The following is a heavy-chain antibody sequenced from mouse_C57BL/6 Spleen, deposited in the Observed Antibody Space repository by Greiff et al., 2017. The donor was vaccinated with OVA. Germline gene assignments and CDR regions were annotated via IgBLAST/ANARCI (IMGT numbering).Heavy chain of an antibody. CDR1: GFNIKNTY. D-gene: IGHD2-2*01. J-gene: IGHJ4*01. CDR2: IDPANGNT. V-gene: IGHV14-3*01. Sequence: EVQRVESVAELVRPGASVKLSCTASGFNIKNTYMHWVKQRPEQGLEWIGRIDPANGNTKYAPKFQGKATITADTSSNTAYLQLSSLTSEDTAIYYCARWGYGYDGGYYAMDYWGQGTSVTVSS. CDR3: ARWGYGYDGGYYAMDY.